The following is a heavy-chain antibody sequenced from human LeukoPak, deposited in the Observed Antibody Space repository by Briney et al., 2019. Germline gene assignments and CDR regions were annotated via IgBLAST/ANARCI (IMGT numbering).Heavy chain of an antibody. CDR2: INPSGGST. Sequence: AASVKVSCKASGYTFTSYYMHWVRQAPGQGLEWMGIINPSGGSTSYAQKFQGRVTMTRDTSTSTVYMELSSLRSEDTAVYYCATVIPRGYSYGNAFDIWGQGTMVTVSS. CDR3: ATVIPRGYSYGNAFDI. J-gene: IGHJ3*02. V-gene: IGHV1-46*01. CDR1: GYTFTSYY. D-gene: IGHD5-18*01.